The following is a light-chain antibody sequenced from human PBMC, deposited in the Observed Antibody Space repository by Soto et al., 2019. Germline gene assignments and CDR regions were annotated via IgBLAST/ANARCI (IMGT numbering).Light chain of an antibody. Sequence: EIVLTQSPATLSLSPGERATLSCRASQSVSSYLAWYQQKPGQAPRLLIYDESNMATSIPARFSVSVSGTDFTVPISSLESEDFVVYHFQQRRQWAPTCGQRTTLQI. CDR3: QQRRQWAPT. J-gene: IGKJ2*01. V-gene: IGKV3-11*01. CDR1: QSVSSY. CDR2: DES.